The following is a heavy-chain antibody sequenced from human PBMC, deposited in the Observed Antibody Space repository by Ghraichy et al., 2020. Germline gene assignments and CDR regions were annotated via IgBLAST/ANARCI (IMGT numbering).Heavy chain of an antibody. CDR1: GGSISSSSYY. J-gene: IGHJ6*02. D-gene: IGHD2-21*01. V-gene: IGHV4-39*01. CDR3: ARRLFGIPNYYYGMDV. Sequence: SETLSLTCTVSGGSISSSSYYWGWIRQPPGKGLEWIGSIYYSGSTYYNPSLKSRVTISVDTSKNQFSLKLSSVTAADTAVYYCARRLFGIPNYYYGMDVWGQGTTVTVSS. CDR2: IYYSGST.